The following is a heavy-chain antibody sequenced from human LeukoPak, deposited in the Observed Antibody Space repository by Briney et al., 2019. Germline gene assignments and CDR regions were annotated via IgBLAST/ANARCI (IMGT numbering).Heavy chain of an antibody. V-gene: IGHV5-51*01. CDR1: GYSFTSYW. CDR2: IYPGDSDT. J-gene: IGHJ4*02. D-gene: IGHD2-2*02. Sequence: GASLKISCKGSGYSFTSYWIGWVRQMPGKGLEWMGIIYPGDSDTRYSPSFQGQVTISADKSISTAYLQWSSLKASDTAMYYCARRTYCSSTSCYILDYWGQGTLVTVSS. CDR3: ARRTYCSSTSCYILDY.